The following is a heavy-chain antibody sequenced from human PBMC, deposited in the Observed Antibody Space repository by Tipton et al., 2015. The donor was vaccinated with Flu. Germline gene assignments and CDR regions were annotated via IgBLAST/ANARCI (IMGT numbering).Heavy chain of an antibody. J-gene: IGHJ6*03. D-gene: IGHD6-13*01. V-gene: IGHV4-34*01. CDR1: GGSFSGYY. CDR3: AREKSSSWYGTKRNYYYYMDV. Sequence: TLSLTCAVYGGSFSGYYWSWIRQPPGKGLEWIGEINHSGSTNYNPSLKSRVTISVDTSKNQFSLKLSSVTAADTAVYYCAREKSSSWYGTKRNYYYYMDVWGKGTTVTVSS. CDR2: INHSGST.